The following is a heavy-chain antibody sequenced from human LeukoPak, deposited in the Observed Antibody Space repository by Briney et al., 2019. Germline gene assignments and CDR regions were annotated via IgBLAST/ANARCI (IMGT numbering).Heavy chain of an antibody. Sequence: PGGPLRLSCAASGFIFSSYAINWVRQAPGKGLEWVSSISGNGQYIFYTDSLKGRFTISRDNAKNSVYLQMDNLKVEDTALYYCARDRLYGDYDSNFDFWGQGTLVTVSS. J-gene: IGHJ4*02. CDR1: GFIFSSYA. D-gene: IGHD4-17*01. CDR2: ISGNGQYI. CDR3: ARDRLYGDYDSNFDF. V-gene: IGHV3-21*06.